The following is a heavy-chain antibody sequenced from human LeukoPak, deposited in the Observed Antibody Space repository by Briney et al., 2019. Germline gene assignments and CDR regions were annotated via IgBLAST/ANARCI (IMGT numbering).Heavy chain of an antibody. D-gene: IGHD4-17*01. J-gene: IGHJ4*02. CDR3: ARSYGDYSHFDY. CDR2: IYFSGST. CDR1: GGSISSSGYS. Sequence: PSQTLSLTCTVSGGSISSSGYSWSWIRQHPGKALEWIGYIYFSGSTYYNPSLKSRVTISVDTSKNQFSLKLSSVTAADTAVYYCARSYGDYSHFDYWGQGTLVAVSS. V-gene: IGHV4-31*03.